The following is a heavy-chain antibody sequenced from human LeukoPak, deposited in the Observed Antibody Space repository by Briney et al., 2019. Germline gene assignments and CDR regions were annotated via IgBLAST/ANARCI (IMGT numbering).Heavy chain of an antibody. Sequence: GGSLRLSCAASGFTFSSYNMSWVRHSPGKGLEWVASIDTTSEYIFYTDSLKGRFTISRDNAKSSLYLQMNNLRAEDTAVYYCARADRDSDWYIDDCWGQGTLVTVSS. J-gene: IGHJ4*02. CDR2: IDTTSEYI. CDR1: GFTFSSYN. V-gene: IGHV3-21*06. D-gene: IGHD6-19*01. CDR3: ARADRDSDWYIDDC.